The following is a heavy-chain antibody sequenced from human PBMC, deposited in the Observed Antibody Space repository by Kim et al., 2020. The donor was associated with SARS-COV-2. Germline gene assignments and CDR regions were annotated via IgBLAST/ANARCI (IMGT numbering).Heavy chain of an antibody. D-gene: IGHD3-22*01. J-gene: IGHJ4*02. V-gene: IGHV3-74*01. CDR3: ARGSGYFGFDY. Sequence: YADSVKGRFTNSRDNAKNTLDLQMNRLRDEYMAVYYCARGSGYFGFDYWGQGILVTVSS.